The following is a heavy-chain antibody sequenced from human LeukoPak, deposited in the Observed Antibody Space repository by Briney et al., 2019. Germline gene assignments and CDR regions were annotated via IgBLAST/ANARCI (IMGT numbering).Heavy chain of an antibody. J-gene: IGHJ2*01. CDR2: ISWNSGSI. Sequence: GGSLRLSCAASGFTFDDYAMHWVRQAPGKGLEWVSGISWNSGSIGYADSVKGRFTISRDNAKNSLYLQMNSLRAEDMALYYCAKDTGRGSDWYRWYFDLWGRGTLVTVSS. V-gene: IGHV3-9*03. CDR3: AKDTGRGSDWYRWYFDL. CDR1: GFTFDDYA. D-gene: IGHD6-19*01.